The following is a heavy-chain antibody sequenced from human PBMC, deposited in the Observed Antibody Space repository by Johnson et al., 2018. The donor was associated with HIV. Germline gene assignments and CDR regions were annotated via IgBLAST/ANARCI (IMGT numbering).Heavy chain of an antibody. CDR2: IYSGDTT. J-gene: IGHJ3*02. CDR3: AKLAIDDSGAGYGLTFDI. CDR1: GFTVSTNY. Sequence: VQLVESGGGLVRPGGSLRLSCAASGFTVSTNYMSWIRQAPGKGLEWVSVIYSGDTTYYADSVRGRFTISRDNSKNTLYLQMNRLRAEDSAVYYCAKLAIDDSGAGYGLTFDIWGQGTMVTVSS. D-gene: IGHD6-19*01. V-gene: IGHV3-66*01.